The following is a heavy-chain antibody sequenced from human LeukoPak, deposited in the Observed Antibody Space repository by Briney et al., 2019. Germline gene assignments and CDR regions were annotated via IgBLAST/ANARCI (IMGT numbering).Heavy chain of an antibody. CDR2: IYYSGST. CDR3: ARDLGFGGYSYGDWFDP. J-gene: IGHJ5*02. V-gene: IGHV4-59*01. Sequence: SETLSLTCTVSGGSISSYYWSWIRQPPGKGLEWIGYIYYSGSTNYNPSLKSRVTISVDTSKNQFSLKLSSVTAADTAVYYCARDLGFGGYSYGDWFDPWGQRTLATVSS. D-gene: IGHD5-18*01. CDR1: GGSISSYY.